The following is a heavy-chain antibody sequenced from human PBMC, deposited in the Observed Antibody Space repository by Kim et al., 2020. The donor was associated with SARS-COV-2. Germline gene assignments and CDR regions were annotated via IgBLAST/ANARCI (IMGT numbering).Heavy chain of an antibody. CDR2: ISWNSGSI. D-gene: IGHD3-16*02. V-gene: IGHV3-9*01. CDR3: AKVKGEDDYVWGSYRYTSYYFDY. J-gene: IGHJ4*02. Sequence: GGSLRLSCAASGFTFDDYAMHWVRQAPGKGLEWVSGISWNSGSIGYADSVKGRFTISRDNAKNSLYLQMNSLRAEDTALYYCAKVKGEDDYVWGSYRYTSYYFDYWGQGTLVTVSS. CDR1: GFTFDDYA.